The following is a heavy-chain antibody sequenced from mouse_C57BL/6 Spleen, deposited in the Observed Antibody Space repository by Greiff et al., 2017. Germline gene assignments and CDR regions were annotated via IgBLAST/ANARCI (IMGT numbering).Heavy chain of an antibody. Sequence: QVQLQQPGAELVKPGASVKLSCKASGYTFTSYWMHWVKQRPGQGLEWIGMIHPNSGSTNYNEKFKSKATLTVDKSSSTAYMQLSSLTSEDSAVYCCASDYSNTRYFDVWGTGTTVTVSS. CDR1: GYTFTSYW. V-gene: IGHV1-64*01. D-gene: IGHD2-5*01. CDR3: ASDYSNTRYFDV. CDR2: IHPNSGST. J-gene: IGHJ1*03.